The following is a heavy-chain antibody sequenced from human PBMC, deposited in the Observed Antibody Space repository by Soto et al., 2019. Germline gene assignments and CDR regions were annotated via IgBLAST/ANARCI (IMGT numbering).Heavy chain of an antibody. CDR1: GFTFSSYA. D-gene: IGHD5-12*01. CDR2: ISGSGGST. J-gene: IGHJ6*02. V-gene: IGHV3-23*01. CDR3: ARGLPYGGYDYYYYGMDV. Sequence: GGSLRLSCAASGFTFSSYAMSWVRQAPGKGLEWVSAISGSGGSTYYADSVKGRFTISRDNSKNTLYLQMNSLRAEDTAVYYCARGLPYGGYDYYYYGMDVWGQGTTVTVSS.